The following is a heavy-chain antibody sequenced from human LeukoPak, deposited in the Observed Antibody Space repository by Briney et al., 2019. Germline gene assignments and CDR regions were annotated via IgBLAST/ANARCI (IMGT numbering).Heavy chain of an antibody. CDR2: INPNSGGT. J-gene: IGHJ4*02. D-gene: IGHD5-12*01. CDR3: AREGPFCPGVVATMTVDY. Sequence: ASVKVSCKASGYTFTGYYIHWVRQAPGQGLEWMGWINPNSGGTNYAQKFQGRVTMTRDTSISTAYMELSRLRSDDTAVYYCAREGPFCPGVVATMTVDYWGQGTLVTVSS. V-gene: IGHV1-2*02. CDR1: GYTFTGYY.